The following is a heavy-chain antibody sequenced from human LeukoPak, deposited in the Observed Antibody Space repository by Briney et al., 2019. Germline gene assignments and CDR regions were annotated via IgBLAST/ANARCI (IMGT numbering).Heavy chain of an antibody. V-gene: IGHV1-18*01. CDR3: ASTHGVVWWFDP. J-gene: IGHJ5*02. CDR1: GYTFTSYG. Sequence: ASVKVSCKASGYTFTSYGISWVRQAPGQGLEWMGWISAYNGNTNYAQKLQGRVTMTTDTSTSAAYMELRSLRSDDTAVYYCASTHGVVWWFDPWGQGTLVTVSS. D-gene: IGHD3-22*01. CDR2: ISAYNGNT.